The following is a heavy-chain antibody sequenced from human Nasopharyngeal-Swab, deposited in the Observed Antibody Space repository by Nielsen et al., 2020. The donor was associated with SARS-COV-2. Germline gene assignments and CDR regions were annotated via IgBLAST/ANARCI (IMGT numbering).Heavy chain of an antibody. Sequence: SETLSFTCTVSGGSISSYYWSWIRQPPGKGLEWIGYIYYSGGTNYNPSLKSRVTISVDTSKNQFSLKLSSVTAADTAIYYCARDGRSSWYFDLWGRGTLVTVSS. J-gene: IGHJ2*01. CDR2: IYYSGGT. CDR3: ARDGRSSWYFDL. V-gene: IGHV4-59*01. CDR1: GGSISSYY.